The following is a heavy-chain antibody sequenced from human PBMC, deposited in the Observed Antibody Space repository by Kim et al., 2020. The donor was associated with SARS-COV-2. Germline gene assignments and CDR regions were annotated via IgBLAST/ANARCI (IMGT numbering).Heavy chain of an antibody. CDR3: AKSLGTARAVDI. D-gene: IGHD3-16*01. CDR2: ITNGDGNT. V-gene: IGHV3-23*01. CDR1: GFTFSNYG. Sequence: GGSLRLSCAASGFTFSNYGMTWVRQAPGKGLEWVSFITNGDGNTYYADSVKGRFTMSRDNSKNTLWLQMSSLRGEDTAVYYCAKSLGTARAVDIWGQGT. J-gene: IGHJ3*02.